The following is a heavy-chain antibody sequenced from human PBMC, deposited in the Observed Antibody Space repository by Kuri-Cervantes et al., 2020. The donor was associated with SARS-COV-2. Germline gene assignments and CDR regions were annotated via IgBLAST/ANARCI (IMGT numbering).Heavy chain of an antibody. CDR3: ARSSSGYYYVDNWFDP. D-gene: IGHD3-22*01. CDR1: GFTFSSYW. Sequence: GSLRLSCAASGFTFSSYWMHWVRQAPGKGLVWVSRINSDGSSTSYADSVKGRFTISRDNAKNTLYLQVNSLRAEDTAVYYCARSSSGYYYVDNWFDPWGQGTLVTVSS. V-gene: IGHV3-74*01. J-gene: IGHJ5*02. CDR2: INSDGSST.